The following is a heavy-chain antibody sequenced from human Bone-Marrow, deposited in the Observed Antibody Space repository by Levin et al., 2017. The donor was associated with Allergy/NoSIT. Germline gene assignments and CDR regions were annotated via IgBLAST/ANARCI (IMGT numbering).Heavy chain of an antibody. J-gene: IGHJ4*02. CDR1: GYSFSNYW. CDR3: ARREPDGTPLAGTFVS. D-gene: IGHD1-1*01. V-gene: IGHV5-51*01. Sequence: GESLKISCKGSGYSFSNYWIGWVRQMPGKGLEWMGIIYPGDSDTRYSPAFQGQVAISVDKSISTAYLQWNSLKVSDGAIYYCARREPDGTPLAGTFVSWGPGTQVTVSS. CDR2: IYPGDSDT.